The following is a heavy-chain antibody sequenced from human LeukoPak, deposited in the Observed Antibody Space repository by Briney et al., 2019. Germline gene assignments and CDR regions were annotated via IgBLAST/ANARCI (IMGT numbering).Heavy chain of an antibody. CDR2: IYHSGST. Sequence: SETLSLTCAVSGGSISSGGYSWSWIRQPPGKGLEWIGYIYHSGSTYYNPSLKSRVTISVDRSKNQFSLKRSSVTAADTAVYYCARAYYYYGMDVWGQGTTVTVSS. CDR1: GGSISSGGYS. V-gene: IGHV4-30-2*01. CDR3: ARAYYYYGMDV. J-gene: IGHJ6*02.